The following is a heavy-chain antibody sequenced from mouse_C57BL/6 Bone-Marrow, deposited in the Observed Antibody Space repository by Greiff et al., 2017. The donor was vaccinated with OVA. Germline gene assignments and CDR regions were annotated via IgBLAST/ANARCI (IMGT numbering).Heavy chain of an antibody. D-gene: IGHD2-1*01. CDR1: GFTFSSYG. V-gene: IGHV5-6*01. J-gene: IGHJ4*01. CDR3: ASLLGMDY. CDR2: ISSGGSYT. Sequence: EVMLVESGGDLVKPGGSLKLSCAASGFTFSSYGMSWVRQTPDKRLEWVATISSGGSYTYYPDSVKGRFTISRDNAKNTLYLQMSSRKSEDTAMYYCASLLGMDYWGQGPSVTVSS.